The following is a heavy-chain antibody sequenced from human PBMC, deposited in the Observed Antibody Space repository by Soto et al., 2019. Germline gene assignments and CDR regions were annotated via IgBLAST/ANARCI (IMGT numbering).Heavy chain of an antibody. Sequence: QVQLVESGGGVVQPGRSLRLSCAASGFTFSSYGIHWVRQAPGKGLEWVALISYDGTEKYYADSVKGRFTISRDNSKNTLYLQMSSLGPEDTAVYYCVKERYAQLWLEDYGMDVWGQGTTVTV. CDR3: VKERYAQLWLEDYGMDV. V-gene: IGHV3-30*18. D-gene: IGHD5-18*01. CDR1: GFTFSSYG. CDR2: ISYDGTEK. J-gene: IGHJ6*02.